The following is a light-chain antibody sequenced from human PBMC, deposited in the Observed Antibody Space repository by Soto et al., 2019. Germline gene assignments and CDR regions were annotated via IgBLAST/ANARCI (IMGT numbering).Light chain of an antibody. CDR3: QQYNGYSRT. J-gene: IGKJ1*01. Sequence: DIQMTQSPSTLSASVGDRVTITCRASQSIGSSLAWYQQKPGKAPNLLISDASSLERGVPSRFSGSGSGTEFTLTIRSLQPDDFATYYCQQYNGYSRTFGQGTKMEIK. V-gene: IGKV1-5*01. CDR2: DAS. CDR1: QSIGSS.